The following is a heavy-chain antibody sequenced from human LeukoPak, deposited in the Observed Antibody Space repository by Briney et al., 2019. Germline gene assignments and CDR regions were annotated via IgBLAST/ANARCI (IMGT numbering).Heavy chain of an antibody. D-gene: IGHD3-10*01. Sequence: GGALRLSCAASGVAFISNYMCWVRRPPGKGLQGGSGLYSGGSTYYAAPVKSRFTISRDNSKNTLYLQMDSLRAEDTAVYYCARVVRNYGSGTGLNYYYYMDVWGKGTRSPSP. CDR3: ARVVRNYGSGTGLNYYYYMDV. CDR2: LYSGGST. J-gene: IGHJ6*03. CDR1: GVAFISNY. V-gene: IGHV3-53*01.